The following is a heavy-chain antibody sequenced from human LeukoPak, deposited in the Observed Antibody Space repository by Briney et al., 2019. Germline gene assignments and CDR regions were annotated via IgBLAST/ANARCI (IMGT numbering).Heavy chain of an antibody. Sequence: PSETLSLTCTVSGGSISSHYWTWIRQSPVKGLEWIGDISNSGSTSYNPSLKSRVTISIDTSKNQFSLKLSSVTAADTAVYYCGRDALVGYFSYYYMDVWGKGNPVTVSS. CDR1: GGSISSHY. J-gene: IGHJ6*03. CDR3: GRDALVGYFSYYYMDV. V-gene: IGHV4-59*11. D-gene: IGHD2-15*01. CDR2: ISNSGST.